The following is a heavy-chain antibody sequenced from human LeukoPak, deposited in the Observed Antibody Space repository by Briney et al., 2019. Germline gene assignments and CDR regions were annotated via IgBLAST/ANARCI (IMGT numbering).Heavy chain of an antibody. J-gene: IGHJ1*01. CDR1: GFTLSSYS. V-gene: IGHV3-64*01. CDR3: ARVDSGSACAS. CDR2: ISKNGENT. Sequence: GGSLRLSCAASGFTLSSYSMHWVRQAPGKGLEFVSAISKNGENTYYANSVKGRFTISRDISKNTLYLQMGSLRPEDMAVYYCARVDSGSACASWGQGILDTVSS. D-gene: IGHD6-19*01.